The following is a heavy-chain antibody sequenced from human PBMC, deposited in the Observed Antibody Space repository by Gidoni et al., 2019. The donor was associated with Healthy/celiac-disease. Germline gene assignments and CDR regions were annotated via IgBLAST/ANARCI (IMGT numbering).Heavy chain of an antibody. CDR2: IYYSGST. CDR3: ARRPGWELYGAFDY. Sequence: QLQLPESGPGLGKPSETLSLTCTVSGGSISRSSYYWGWVRQPPGKGLEWIGSIYYSGSTYYNPSLKSRVTISVDTSKNQFSLKLSSVTAADTAVYYCARRPGWELYGAFDYWGQGTLVTVSS. CDR1: GGSISRSSYY. D-gene: IGHD1-26*01. J-gene: IGHJ4*02. V-gene: IGHV4-39*01.